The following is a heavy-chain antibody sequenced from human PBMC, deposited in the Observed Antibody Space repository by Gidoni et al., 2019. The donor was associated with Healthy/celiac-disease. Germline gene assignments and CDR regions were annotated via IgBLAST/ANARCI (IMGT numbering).Heavy chain of an antibody. J-gene: IGHJ5*02. V-gene: IGHV1-69*09. CDR3: ARSGDYYGSGSAWFDP. CDR1: GGTFSSYA. D-gene: IGHD3-10*01. CDR2: IIPILGIA. Sequence: QVQLVQSGAEVKKPGSSVKVSCQASGGTFSSYAISWVRQAPGQGLEWMGRIIPILGIANYAQKFQGRVTITADKSTSTAYMELSSLRSEDTAVYYCARSGDYYGSGSAWFDPWGQGTLVTVSS.